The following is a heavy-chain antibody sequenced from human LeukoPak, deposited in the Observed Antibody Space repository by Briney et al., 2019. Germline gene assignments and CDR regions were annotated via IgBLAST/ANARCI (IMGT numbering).Heavy chain of an antibody. CDR1: GDSISSSNYY. Sequence: SETLSLTCTVSGDSISSSNYYWGWIRQPPGKGLEWIGSINYSGSTYYNPSLKSRVTISVDTSKNQFSLKLSSVTAADTAVYYCAGDLPRFNYYDSSGFDYWGQGTLVTVSS. V-gene: IGHV4-39*07. D-gene: IGHD3-22*01. CDR2: INYSGST. J-gene: IGHJ4*02. CDR3: AGDLPRFNYYDSSGFDY.